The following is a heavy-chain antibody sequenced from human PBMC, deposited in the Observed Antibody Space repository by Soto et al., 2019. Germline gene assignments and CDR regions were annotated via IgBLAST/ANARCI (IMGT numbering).Heavy chain of an antibody. Sequence: GGSLRLSCATSGFTFSSYSMSWVRQAPGKGLEWVSYISSGSSTIYYADSVKGRFTISRDNVKNSLYLQMNSLRDEDTAVYYCARAMLYCTSTSCYPDYWGQGTLVTVSS. V-gene: IGHV3-48*02. D-gene: IGHD2-2*01. CDR1: GFTFSSYS. CDR3: ARAMLYCTSTSCYPDY. J-gene: IGHJ4*02. CDR2: ISSGSSTI.